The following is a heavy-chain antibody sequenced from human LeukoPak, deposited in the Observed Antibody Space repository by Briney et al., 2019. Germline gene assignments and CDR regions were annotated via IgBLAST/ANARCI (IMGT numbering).Heavy chain of an antibody. V-gene: IGHV4-39*01. CDR3: GRRGSGLNWFDP. CDR2: IYYSGNT. D-gene: IGHD6-25*01. Sequence: SETLSLTCTVSGGPISSNDYYWGWIRQPPGKGLERIGSIYYSGNTYQNPSLKSRITISVYTSKNQFSLRLSSVTAADTAVYYCGRRGSGLNWFDPWGQGTLVTVSS. CDR1: GGPISSNDYY. J-gene: IGHJ5*02.